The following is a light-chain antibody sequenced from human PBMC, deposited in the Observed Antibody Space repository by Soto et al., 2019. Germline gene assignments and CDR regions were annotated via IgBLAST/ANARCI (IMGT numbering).Light chain of an antibody. V-gene: IGKV1-39*01. CDR1: HIILYSSNNKNY. CDR2: AAS. CDR3: QQSYSTPHT. J-gene: IGKJ5*01. Sequence: DIVMTQSPDSLAVSLGERATINCKSIHIILYSSNNKNYLTWYQQKPGKAPKLLIYAASSLQSGVPSRFSGSGSGTDFTLTISSLQPEDFATYYCQQSYSTPHTFGQGTRLEIK.